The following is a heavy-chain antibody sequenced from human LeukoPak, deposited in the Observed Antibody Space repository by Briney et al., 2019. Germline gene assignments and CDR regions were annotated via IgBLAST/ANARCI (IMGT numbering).Heavy chain of an antibody. D-gene: IGHD5-18*01. Sequence: GGSLRLSCAASGFSFNDHAMSWVRQAPGKGLEWVSGINGNGASTYYSDSVKGRFTISRNNSKNMVYLQMSSLRADDTAIYYCAKDQTYSYYYLDSWGQGTPVTVSS. CDR2: INGNGAST. CDR3: AKDQTYSYYYLDS. J-gene: IGHJ4*02. CDR1: GFSFNDHA. V-gene: IGHV3-23*01.